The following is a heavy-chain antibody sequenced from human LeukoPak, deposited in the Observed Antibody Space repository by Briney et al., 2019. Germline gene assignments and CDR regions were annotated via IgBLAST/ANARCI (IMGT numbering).Heavy chain of an antibody. J-gene: IGHJ4*02. V-gene: IGHV3-30*18. Sequence: GGSLRLSCAASGFTFSSYGMHWVRQAPGKGLEWVAVISYDGSNKYYADSVKGRFTISRDNSKNTLYLRMNSLRAEDTAVYYCAKAEGPVIVVVPAAMSGGFFDYWGQGTLVTVSS. D-gene: IGHD2-2*01. CDR3: AKAEGPVIVVVPAAMSGGFFDY. CDR2: ISYDGSNK. CDR1: GFTFSSYG.